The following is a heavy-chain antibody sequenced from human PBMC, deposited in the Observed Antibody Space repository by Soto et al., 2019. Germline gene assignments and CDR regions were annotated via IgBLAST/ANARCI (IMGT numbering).Heavy chain of an antibody. CDR2: INPNSGGT. CDR1: GYTFTGYY. V-gene: IGHV1-2*04. Sequence: ASVKVSCKASGYTFTGYYMHWVRQAPGQGLGWMGWINPNSGGTNYAQKFQGWVTMTRDTSISTAYMELSRLRSDDTAVYYCARGTLRQQLVGFWFGPWGQGTLVTVSS. D-gene: IGHD6-13*01. CDR3: ARGTLRQQLVGFWFGP. J-gene: IGHJ5*02.